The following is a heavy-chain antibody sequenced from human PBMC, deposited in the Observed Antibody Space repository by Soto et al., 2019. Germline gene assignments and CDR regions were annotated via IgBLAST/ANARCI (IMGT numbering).Heavy chain of an antibody. D-gene: IGHD4-4*01. CDR1: GGSVSSGSYH. J-gene: IGHJ4*02. CDR3: ARGVTGY. Sequence: SETLSLTCTVSGGSVSSGSYHWSWIRQAPGKGLEWIGYNHYSGNSNYNPSLKSRVTISVDTSKNQLSLKVSSVTAADTAVYYCARGVTGYWGQGTLVTVSS. CDR2: NHYSGNS. V-gene: IGHV4-61*01.